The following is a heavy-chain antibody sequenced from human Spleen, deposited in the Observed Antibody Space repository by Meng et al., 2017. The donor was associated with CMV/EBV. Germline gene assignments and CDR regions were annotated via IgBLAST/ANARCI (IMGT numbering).Heavy chain of an antibody. D-gene: IGHD3-22*01. Sequence: ASVKVSCKASGYTFTSYGISWVRQAPGQGLEWMGWISAYNGNTNYAQKLQGRVTMTTDTSTSTAYMELRRLRSDDTAVYYCATKVGDRSGYPLAHFDYWGQGTLVTVSS. V-gene: IGHV1-18*01. CDR2: ISAYNGNT. J-gene: IGHJ4*02. CDR3: ATKVGDRSGYPLAHFDY. CDR1: GYTFTSYG.